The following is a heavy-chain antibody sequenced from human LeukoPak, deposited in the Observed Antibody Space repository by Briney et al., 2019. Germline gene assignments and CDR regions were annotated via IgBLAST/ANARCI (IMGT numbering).Heavy chain of an antibody. Sequence: GGSLRLSRAASGFTVSSYAMSWVRQAPGKGLEWVSVIGGSGATTSYADSVKGRFTISRDNSKNTVYLQMNSLRAEDTAVYYCAKRTTESSGWYSFDHWGQGTLVTVSS. V-gene: IGHV3-23*01. CDR3: AKRTTESSGWYSFDH. D-gene: IGHD6-19*01. CDR1: GFTVSSYA. J-gene: IGHJ4*02. CDR2: IGGSGATT.